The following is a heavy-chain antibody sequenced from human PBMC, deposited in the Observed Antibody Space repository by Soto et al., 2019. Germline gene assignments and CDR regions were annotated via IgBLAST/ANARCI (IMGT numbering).Heavy chain of an antibody. CDR2: IYYSGNT. CDR3: ARARMTTVTDFDY. Sequence: PSETLSLTCTVSGGAISSYYWSWIRQPPGKGLEWIGYIYYSGNTNYNPSLKSRVTISTDTSKNQISLKLSSVTAADTAVYYCARARMTTVTDFDYWGQGTLVTVSS. J-gene: IGHJ4*02. CDR1: GGAISSYY. D-gene: IGHD4-17*01. V-gene: IGHV4-59*01.